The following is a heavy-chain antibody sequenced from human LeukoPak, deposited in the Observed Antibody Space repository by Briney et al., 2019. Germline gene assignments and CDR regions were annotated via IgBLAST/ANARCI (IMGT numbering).Heavy chain of an antibody. CDR2: IYYSGNT. CDR3: ARSVEGYCGGGSCYSYYYYMDV. D-gene: IGHD2-15*01. Sequence: SSETLSLTCTVSGVSISSNNSYWVWTPPPPGKGLEWIGSIYYSGNTYYHASLKSQVSISIDKSKNQFSLRLTSVTAADTAVYYCARSVEGYCGGGSCYSYYYYMDVWGKGTTVTVSS. CDR1: GVSISSNNSY. J-gene: IGHJ6*03. V-gene: IGHV4-39*07.